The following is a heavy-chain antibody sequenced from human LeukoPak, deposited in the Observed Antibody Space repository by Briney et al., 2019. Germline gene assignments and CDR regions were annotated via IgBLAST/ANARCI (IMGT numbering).Heavy chain of an antibody. CDR3: ARYYDILTGYGFPD. CDR2: INPNSGGT. D-gene: IGHD3-9*01. Sequence: ASVKVSCKASGYTFTGYYMHWVRQAPGQGLEWMGWINPNSGGTNYAQKFQGRVTMTRDTSISTAYMELSRLRSDDTAVYYCARYYDILTGYGFPDWGQGTLVTVSS. V-gene: IGHV1-2*02. J-gene: IGHJ4*02. CDR1: GYTFTGYY.